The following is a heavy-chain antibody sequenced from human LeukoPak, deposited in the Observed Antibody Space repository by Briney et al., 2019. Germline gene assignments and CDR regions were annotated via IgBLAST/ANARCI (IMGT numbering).Heavy chain of an antibody. CDR1: SGSISSSNYY. CDR2: ISTIGST. Sequence: SETLSLTCTVSSGSISSSNYYWSWIRQPAGKGLEWIGRISTIGSTNYNPSLNSRVTISIDTSKNQFSLKLSSVTAADTAVYYCAKDGVVVVAGSVSRRQTYYYYYYMDVWGKGTTVTVSS. CDR3: AKDGVVVVAGSVSRRQTYYYYYYMDV. D-gene: IGHD2-15*01. V-gene: IGHV4-61*02. J-gene: IGHJ6*03.